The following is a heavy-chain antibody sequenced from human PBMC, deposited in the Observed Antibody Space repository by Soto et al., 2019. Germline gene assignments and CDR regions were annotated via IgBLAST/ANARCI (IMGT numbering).Heavy chain of an antibody. CDR3: ATVCLLLLGELSYFDY. CDR1: GYTLTELS. J-gene: IGHJ4*02. Sequence: EASVKVSCKVSGYTLTELSMHWVRQAPGKGLEWMGGFDPEDGETIYAQKFQGRVTMTEDTSTDTAYMELSSLRSEDTAVYYCATVCLLLLGELSYFDYWGQGTLVTVSS. D-gene: IGHD3-16*02. V-gene: IGHV1-24*01. CDR2: FDPEDGET.